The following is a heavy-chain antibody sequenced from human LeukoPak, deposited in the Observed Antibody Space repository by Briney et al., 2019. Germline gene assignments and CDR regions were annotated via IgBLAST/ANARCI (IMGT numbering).Heavy chain of an antibody. D-gene: IGHD5-12*01. CDR3: AGLSGYDPYYFDY. CDR2: INPNRGVT. Sequence: ASVKVSCKASGYTLTSYAISSVRQAPRQGLEWMGCINPNRGVTDYAQKFQGRATMTMETSISTPYIELSKLTSDDTAVYYFAGLSGYDPYYFDYWGQGTLVGVSS. J-gene: IGHJ4*02. CDR1: GYTLTSYA. V-gene: IGHV1-2*02.